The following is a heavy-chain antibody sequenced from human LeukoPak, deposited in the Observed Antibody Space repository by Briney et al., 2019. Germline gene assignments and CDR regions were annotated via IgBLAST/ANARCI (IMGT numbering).Heavy chain of an antibody. Sequence: PGGSLRLSCAASGFTFSSYGIHWVRQAPGKGLEWVAVISYDGSKKYYADSVKGRFTISRDNSMNTLYLQMNSLRPEDTAVYYCASGAGDSYNYYSMDVWGQGTTVTVSS. J-gene: IGHJ6*02. D-gene: IGHD3-22*01. CDR1: GFTFSSYG. CDR3: ASGAGDSYNYYSMDV. CDR2: ISYDGSKK. V-gene: IGHV3-30-3*01.